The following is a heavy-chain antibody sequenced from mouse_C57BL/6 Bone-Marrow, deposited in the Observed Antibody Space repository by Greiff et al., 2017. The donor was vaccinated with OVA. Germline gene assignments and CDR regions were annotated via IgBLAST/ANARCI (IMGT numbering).Heavy chain of an antibody. Sequence: VQLQQSGAELVRPGASVKLSCTASGFNIKDDYMHWVKERPEQGLEWIGWIDPENGDTEYASKFQGKATITADTSSKTVYLHLSSLTSAATAVYYCTKSRYWGQGTTLTVPP. V-gene: IGHV14-4*01. CDR3: TKSRY. J-gene: IGHJ2*01. CDR2: IDPENGDT. CDR1: GFNIKDDY.